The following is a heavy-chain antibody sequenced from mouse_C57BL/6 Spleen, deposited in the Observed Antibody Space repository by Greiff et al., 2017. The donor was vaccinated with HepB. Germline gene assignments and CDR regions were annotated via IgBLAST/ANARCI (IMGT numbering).Heavy chain of an antibody. Sequence: EVQVVESGGGLVQPGGSLSLSCAASGFTFTDYYMSWVRQPPGKALEWLGFIRNKANGYTTEYSASVKGRFTISRDNSQSILYRQMNALRAEDSATYYCARYYDGSSNDDWGQGTTLTVSS. J-gene: IGHJ2*01. D-gene: IGHD1-1*01. CDR3: ARYYDGSSNDD. CDR2: IRNKANGYTT. CDR1: GFTFTDYY. V-gene: IGHV7-3*01.